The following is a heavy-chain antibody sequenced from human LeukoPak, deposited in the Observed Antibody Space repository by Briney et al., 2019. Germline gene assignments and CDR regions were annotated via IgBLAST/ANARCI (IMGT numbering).Heavy chain of an antibody. CDR1: GCTFTGYY. CDR2: INPNSGGT. CDR3: VRDSGCSSTSCYGWYTWIDP. V-gene: IGHV1-2*02. D-gene: IGHD2-2*01. J-gene: IGHJ5*02. Sequence: ASVKVSCKASGCTFTGYYMHWVRQAPGQGVEWMGWINPNSGGTNYAPKFQGRATTTRDTSITTAYMDLSRLRSDDTAVYYCVRDSGCSSTSCYGWYTWIDPSNQAPLATVSS.